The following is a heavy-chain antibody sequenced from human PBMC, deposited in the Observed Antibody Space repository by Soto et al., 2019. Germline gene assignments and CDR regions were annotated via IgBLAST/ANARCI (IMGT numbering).Heavy chain of an antibody. Sequence: QVQLQQWGAGLLKPSETLPLTCAVYGGSFSGYYWSWIRQPPGKGLEWIGEINHSGSTNYNPSLKSRVTISVDTSKNQFSLKLSSVTAADTAVYYCARDDYGDYDYYYGMDVWGQGTTVTVSS. CDR3: ARDDYGDYDYYYGMDV. CDR1: GGSFSGYY. CDR2: INHSGST. D-gene: IGHD4-17*01. J-gene: IGHJ6*02. V-gene: IGHV4-34*01.